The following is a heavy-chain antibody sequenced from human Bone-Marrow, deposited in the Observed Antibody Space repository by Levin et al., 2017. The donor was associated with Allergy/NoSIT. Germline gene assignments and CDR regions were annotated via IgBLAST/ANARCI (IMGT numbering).Heavy chain of an antibody. CDR2: VYHSGTT. D-gene: IGHD3-10*01. Sequence: PSETLSLTCSVSGTSILSTYRWWSWVRQSPGKGLEWIGEVYHSGTTSYNPSLKSRVTIEVDKSKNQFSLKMNSVTAADTAVYYCASGPPIGYYFDYWGQGTLVTVSS. CDR3: ASGPPIGYYFDY. V-gene: IGHV4-4*02. CDR1: GTSILSTYRW. J-gene: IGHJ4*02.